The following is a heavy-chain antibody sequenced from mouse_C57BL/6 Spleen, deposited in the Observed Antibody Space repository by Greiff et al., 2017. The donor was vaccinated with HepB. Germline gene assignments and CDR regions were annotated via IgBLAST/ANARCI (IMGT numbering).Heavy chain of an antibody. J-gene: IGHJ4*01. Sequence: EVNVVESGGGLVKPGGSLKLSCAASGFTFSDYGMHWVRQAPEKGLEWVAYISSGSSTIYYADTVKGRFTISRDNAKNTLFLQMTSLRSEDTAMYYCARPPITTVVAPHAMDYWGQGTSVTVSS. CDR2: ISSGSSTI. CDR1: GFTFSDYG. CDR3: ARPPITTVVAPHAMDY. D-gene: IGHD1-1*01. V-gene: IGHV5-17*01.